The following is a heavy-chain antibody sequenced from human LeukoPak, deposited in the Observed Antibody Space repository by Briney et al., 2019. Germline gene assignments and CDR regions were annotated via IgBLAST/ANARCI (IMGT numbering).Heavy chain of an antibody. J-gene: IGHJ5*02. V-gene: IGHV4-39*07. D-gene: IGHD3-10*01. CDR1: GGSISSSSYY. CDR3: ARSPIRLAKYGSGSYYRNWFDP. CDR2: IYYSGST. Sequence: SETLSLTCTVSGGSISSSSYYWGWIRQPPGKGLEWIGSIYYSGSTYYNPSLKSRVTISVDTSKNQFSLKLSSVTAADTAVYYCARSPIRLAKYGSGSYYRNWFDPWGQGTLVTVSS.